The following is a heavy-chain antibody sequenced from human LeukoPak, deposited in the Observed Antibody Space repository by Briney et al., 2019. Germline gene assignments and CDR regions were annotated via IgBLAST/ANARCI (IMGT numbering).Heavy chain of an antibody. CDR3: ARYRGQPLYSFDY. D-gene: IGHD3-10*01. J-gene: IGHJ4*02. CDR1: AFTFSDYY. CDR2: ISTVSTYT. Sequence: PGGSLRLSCAASAFTFSDYYMNWIRQAPGKGLEWVSYISTVSTYTKYADSVNGRFTVSRDNAKNFLYLQMNSLRDEDTAVYYCARYRGQPLYSFDYWGQGTLVTVSS. V-gene: IGHV3-11*03.